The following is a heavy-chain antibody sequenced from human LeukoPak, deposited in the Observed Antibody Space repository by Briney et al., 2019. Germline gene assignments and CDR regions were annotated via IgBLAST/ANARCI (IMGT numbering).Heavy chain of an antibody. CDR2: IYPGDSDT. Sequence: GESLKISCKGSGYSFTSYWIGWVRQMPGKGLEWMGIIYPGDSDTRYSPSFQGQVTISADRSISTAYLQWSSLKASDTAMYYCARLPPGASLERRGGGWVGFDYWGQGTLVTVSS. V-gene: IGHV5-51*01. CDR1: GYSFTSYW. J-gene: IGHJ4*02. CDR3: ARLPPGASLERRGGGWVGFDY. D-gene: IGHD1-1*01.